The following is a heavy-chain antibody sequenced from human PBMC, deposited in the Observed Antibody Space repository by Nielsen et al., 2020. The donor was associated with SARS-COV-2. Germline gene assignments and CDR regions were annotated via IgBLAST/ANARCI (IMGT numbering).Heavy chain of an antibody. CDR3: AAGLVSSGTDFDF. CDR2: IVVGSGNT. CDR1: GFTFTSSA. Sequence: SVKVSCKASGFTFTSSAVQWVRQVRGQRLEWIGWIVVGSGNTNYAQKFQERVTITRDMSTSTAYMELSSLRSEDTAVYYCAAGLVSSGTDFDFWGQGTLVTVSS. D-gene: IGHD3-22*01. V-gene: IGHV1-58*01. J-gene: IGHJ4*02.